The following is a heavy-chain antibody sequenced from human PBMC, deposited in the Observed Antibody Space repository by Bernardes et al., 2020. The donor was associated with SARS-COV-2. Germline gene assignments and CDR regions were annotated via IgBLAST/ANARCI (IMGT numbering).Heavy chain of an antibody. CDR3: AKCYDTSGYFPDY. D-gene: IGHD3-22*01. Sequence: GGSLRLSCSVSGFTFSNFAMSWVRQAPGKGLEWVSAIAGSGGSTYYADSVKGRFTISRDNSKNTLYLQMNSLRAEDTAVYYCAKCYDTSGYFPDYWGQGTLVTVSS. J-gene: IGHJ4*02. CDR2: IAGSGGST. V-gene: IGHV3-23*01. CDR1: GFTFSNFA.